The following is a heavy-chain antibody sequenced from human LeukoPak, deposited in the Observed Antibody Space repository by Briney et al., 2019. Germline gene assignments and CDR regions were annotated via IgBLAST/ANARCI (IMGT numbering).Heavy chain of an antibody. CDR3: AREKLSFFDSSGYFDY. CDR2: VSSSGSAI. V-gene: IGHV3-48*03. J-gene: IGHJ4*02. CDR1: GFTFSSYE. D-gene: IGHD3-22*01. Sequence: GGSLRLSCAASGFTFSSYEMNWVRQAPGKGLEWVSFVSSSGSAIHYADSVRGRFTISRDNAKNSLYLQMSRLRAEDTAVYYCAREKLSFFDSSGYFDYWGQGTLVTVSS.